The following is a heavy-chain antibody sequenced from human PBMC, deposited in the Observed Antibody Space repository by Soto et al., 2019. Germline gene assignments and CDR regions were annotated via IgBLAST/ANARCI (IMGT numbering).Heavy chain of an antibody. CDR3: ARVLTTMVRGPSVDY. CDR1: GYTFTVYY. J-gene: IGHJ4*02. CDR2: INPNSGGT. V-gene: IGHV1-2*02. Sequence: ASLNVSCTASGYTFTVYYMPWVRQGPGQGLEWMGWINPNSGGTNYAKKLQGRVTMTRDTSISTAYMELSRLRSDGTALYYCARVLTTMVRGPSVDYWAQATLVTAYS. D-gene: IGHD3-10*01.